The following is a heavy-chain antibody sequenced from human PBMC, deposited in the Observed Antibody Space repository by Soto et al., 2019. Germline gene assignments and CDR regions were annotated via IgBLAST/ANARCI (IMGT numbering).Heavy chain of an antibody. Sequence: ASVKVSCKTSGDNFKKNVFTWVRQAPGQGLEWMGGTIPALGKTHYIEKFQGRVTITGDDATRTVYMEVRDLTSEDTAIYYCARGPFRPSAMDVWGQGTTVTVSS. CDR2: TIPALGKT. J-gene: IGHJ6*02. V-gene: IGHV1-69*10. CDR1: GDNFKKNV. D-gene: IGHD3-10*01. CDR3: ARGPFRPSAMDV.